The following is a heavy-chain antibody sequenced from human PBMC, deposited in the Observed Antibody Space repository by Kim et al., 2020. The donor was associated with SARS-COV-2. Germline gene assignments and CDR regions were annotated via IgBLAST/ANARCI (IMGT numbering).Heavy chain of an antibody. Sequence: GGSLRLSCAASGFTFSSYSMHWVRQAPGKGLEWVADIWYDGSNKYYADSVKGRFTISRDNSKNTLYLQMNSLRAEDTAVYYCATRQRFSYGVDYWGQGTLVTVSS. J-gene: IGHJ4*02. CDR2: IWYDGSNK. D-gene: IGHD4-17*01. CDR1: GFTFSSYS. CDR3: ATRQRFSYGVDY. V-gene: IGHV3-33*01.